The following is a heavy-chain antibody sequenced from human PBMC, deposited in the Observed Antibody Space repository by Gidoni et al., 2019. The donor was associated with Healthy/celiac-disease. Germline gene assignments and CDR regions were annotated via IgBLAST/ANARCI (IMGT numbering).Heavy chain of an antibody. V-gene: IGHV4-39*07. J-gene: IGHJ4*02. CDR1: GGSISSSSYY. D-gene: IGHD3-22*01. CDR2: IYYSGST. Sequence: QLQLQESGPGLVQPSETLSLTCTVSGGSISSSSYYWGWIRQPPGKGLEWIGSIYYSGSTYYNPSLQSRVTISVDTSKNQFSLKLSSVTAADTAVYYCARERGGNYDSSGYDYWGQGTLVTVSS. CDR3: ARERGGNYDSSGYDY.